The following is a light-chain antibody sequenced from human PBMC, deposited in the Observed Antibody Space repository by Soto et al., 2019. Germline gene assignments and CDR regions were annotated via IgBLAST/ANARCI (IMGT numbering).Light chain of an antibody. J-gene: IGLJ2*01. Sequence: QSVLTQPPSASGTPGQRVTISCSGSSSNIGSNTVNWYQQLPGTAPKLLIYSNNQRPSGVPDRFSGSKSGTSASLAISGLKSEDEADYYCAAWDDSLNGVVFGGGTK. CDR3: AAWDDSLNGVV. V-gene: IGLV1-44*01. CDR2: SNN. CDR1: SSNIGSNT.